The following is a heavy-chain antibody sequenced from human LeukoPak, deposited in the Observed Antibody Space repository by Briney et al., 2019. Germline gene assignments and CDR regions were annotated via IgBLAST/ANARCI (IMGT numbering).Heavy chain of an antibody. Sequence: GGSLKLSCAASGFTFSGSAMHWVRQASGKGLGWVGRIRSKANSYATAYAASVKGRFTISRDDSKNTAYLQMNSLKTEDTAVYYCTRHYGDPYFDYWGQGTLVTVSS. J-gene: IGHJ4*02. CDR2: IRSKANSYAT. CDR3: TRHYGDPYFDY. V-gene: IGHV3-73*01. D-gene: IGHD4-17*01. CDR1: GFTFSGSA.